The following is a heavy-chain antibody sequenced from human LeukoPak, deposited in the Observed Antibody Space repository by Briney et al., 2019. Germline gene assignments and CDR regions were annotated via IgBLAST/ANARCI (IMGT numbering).Heavy chain of an antibody. J-gene: IGHJ3*02. V-gene: IGHV3-7*01. CDR2: IKQDGSEK. CDR3: ARSRQLARSDAFDI. D-gene: IGHD6-13*01. CDR1: GFTFSSYW. Sequence: GGSLRLSCAASGFTFSSYWMSWVRQAPGKGLEWVANIKQDGSEKYYVDSVKGRFTISRDNAKNSLYLQMNSLRDEDTAVYYCARSRQLARSDAFDIWGQGTMVTASS.